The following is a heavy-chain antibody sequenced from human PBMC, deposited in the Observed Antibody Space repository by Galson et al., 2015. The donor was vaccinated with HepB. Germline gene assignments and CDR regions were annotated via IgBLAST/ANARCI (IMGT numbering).Heavy chain of an antibody. D-gene: IGHD6-13*01. CDR1: GFTFSSYA. V-gene: IGHV3-30*04. CDR2: ISYDGSNK. J-gene: IGHJ4*02. Sequence: SLRLSCAASGFTFSSYAMHWVRQAPGKGLEWVAVISYDGSNKYYADSVKGRFTISRDNSKNTLYLQMNSLRAEDTAVYYCARDGNSSSWDGVDYWGQGTLVTVSS. CDR3: ARDGNSSSWDGVDY.